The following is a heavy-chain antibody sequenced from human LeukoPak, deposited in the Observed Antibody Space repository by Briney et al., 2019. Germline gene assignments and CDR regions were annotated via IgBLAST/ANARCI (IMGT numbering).Heavy chain of an antibody. D-gene: IGHD7-27*01. Sequence: GGSLRLSCAASGFTVSSTYMSRVRQAPGKGLEWVSVIYSGGSTYYADSVKGRFTISRDNSKNTLYLQMNSLRAEDTAMYYCARLPTGEYWGQGTLVTVSS. V-gene: IGHV3-53*01. J-gene: IGHJ4*02. CDR3: ARLPTGEY. CDR2: IYSGGST. CDR1: GFTVSSTY.